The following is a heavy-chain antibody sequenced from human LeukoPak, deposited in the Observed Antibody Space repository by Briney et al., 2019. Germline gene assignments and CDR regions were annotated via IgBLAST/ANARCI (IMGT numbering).Heavy chain of an antibody. CDR1: GDSISDYY. CDR3: ARELDGNGGWFDP. J-gene: IGHJ5*02. V-gene: IGHV4-59*01. D-gene: IGHD5-24*01. Sequence: SETLSLTCTVSGDSISDYYWSWIRQSPGKGLEWIGEVYYSGSTHYNPSLKSRVTISLDTSKNQFSLRLRSVTSADTAVYYCARELDGNGGWFDPWGQGTLVTVSS. CDR2: VYYSGST.